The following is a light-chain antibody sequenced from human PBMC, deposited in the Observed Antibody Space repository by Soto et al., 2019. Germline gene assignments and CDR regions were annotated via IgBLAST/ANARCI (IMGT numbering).Light chain of an antibody. CDR3: QQYYNRSPIT. CDR2: GAS. Sequence: EIVMTQSTATLSVSTGERATRSCRASQSVSSNLAWYQQKPGQDPRLLIYGASTRATGIPPRFSGSGSGTEGSVNISSLQSEDVAVYYHQQYYNRSPITFGRATRLEIK. CDR1: QSVSSN. V-gene: IGKV3-15*01. J-gene: IGKJ5*01.